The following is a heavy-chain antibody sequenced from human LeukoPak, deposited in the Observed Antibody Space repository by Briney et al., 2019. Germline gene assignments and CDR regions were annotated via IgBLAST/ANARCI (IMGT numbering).Heavy chain of an antibody. CDR2: ISSSSSYI. J-gene: IGHJ4*02. CDR3: AKWFADYFDY. D-gene: IGHD3-10*01. Sequence: GGSLRLSCAASGFTFSSYSMNWVRQAPGKGLEWVSSISSSSSYIYYADSVKGRFTISRDNSKNTLYLRMNSLRAEDTAVYYCAKWFADYFDYWGQGTLVTVSS. CDR1: GFTFSSYS. V-gene: IGHV3-21*04.